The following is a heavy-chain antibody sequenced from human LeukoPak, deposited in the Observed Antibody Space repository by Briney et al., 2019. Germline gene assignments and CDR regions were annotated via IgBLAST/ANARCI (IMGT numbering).Heavy chain of an antibody. J-gene: IGHJ5*02. CDR1: GGSFSGYY. V-gene: IGHV4-34*01. CDR3: ARSKYSSSSPYNWFDP. Sequence: SETLSLTCAVYGGSFSGYYWSWIRQPPGKGLEWIGEINHSGSTNYNPSLKSRVTISVDTSKNQFSLKLSSVTAADTAVYYCARSKYSSSSPYNWFDPWGQGTLVTVSS. CDR2: INHSGST. D-gene: IGHD6-6*01.